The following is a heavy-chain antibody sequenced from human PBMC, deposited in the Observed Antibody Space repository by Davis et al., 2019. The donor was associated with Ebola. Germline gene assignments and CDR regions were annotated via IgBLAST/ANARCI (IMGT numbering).Heavy chain of an antibody. V-gene: IGHV3-20*04. D-gene: IGHD1-26*01. Sequence: GESLKISCDVSGFTFHDYGMTWVRQAPGKGLEWVSDIDWTGTDTHYTDSVKGRFTISRDNAKNSLFLQMNSLKVEDTAAYYCASDDPFRGRYPDAFDIWGQGTMVTVSS. CDR1: GFTFHDYG. J-gene: IGHJ3*02. CDR3: ASDDPFRGRYPDAFDI. CDR2: IDWTGTDT.